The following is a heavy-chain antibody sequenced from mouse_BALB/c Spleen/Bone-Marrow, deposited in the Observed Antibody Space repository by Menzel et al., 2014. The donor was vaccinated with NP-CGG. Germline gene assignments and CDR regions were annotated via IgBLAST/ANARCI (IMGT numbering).Heavy chain of an antibody. CDR1: GYTFTSSW. CDR2: IHPNSGNT. Sequence: QVQLQQSGSVLVRPGASVKLSCKASGYTFTSSWMHWAKQRPGQGLEWIREIHPNSGNTNYNEKFKGKASLTVDTSSSSAYVDLSSLSSEDSAVYYCARGATALDYWSQGTTLTVSS. V-gene: IGHV1S130*01. D-gene: IGHD1-2*01. CDR3: ARGATALDY. J-gene: IGHJ2*01.